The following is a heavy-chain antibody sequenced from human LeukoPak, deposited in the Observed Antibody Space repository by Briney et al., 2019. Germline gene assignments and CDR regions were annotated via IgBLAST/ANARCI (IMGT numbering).Heavy chain of an antibody. CDR1: GDSVSSNSAA. V-gene: IGHV6-1*01. Sequence: SQTLSLTCAISGDSVSSNSAAWNWIRQSPSRGLEGLGRTYYRSKWYYDYAVSVKSRITINPDTSKNQFSLHLNSVTPEDTAVYYCARGDFIWNGNYMDVWGKGTTVTVSS. CDR2: TYYRSKWYY. J-gene: IGHJ6*03. CDR3: ARGDFIWNGNYMDV. D-gene: IGHD1-1*01.